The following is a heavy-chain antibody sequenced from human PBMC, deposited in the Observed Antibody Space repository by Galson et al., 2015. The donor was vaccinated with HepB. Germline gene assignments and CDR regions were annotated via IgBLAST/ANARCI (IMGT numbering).Heavy chain of an antibody. CDR1: GYSFTSYW. CDR2: IDPSDSYT. V-gene: IGHV5-10-1*01. J-gene: IGHJ6*02. Sequence: QSGAEVKKPGESLRISCKGSGYSFTSYWISWVRQMPGKGLEWMGRIDPSDSYTNYSPSFQGHVTISADKSISTAYLQWSSLKASDTAMYYCARLLSAGTAGYYYGMDVWGQGTTVTVSS. CDR3: ARLLSAGTAGYYYGMDV. D-gene: IGHD1-14*01.